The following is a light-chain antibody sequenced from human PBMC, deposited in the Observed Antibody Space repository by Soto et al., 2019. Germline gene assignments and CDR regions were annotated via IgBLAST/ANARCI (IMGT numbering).Light chain of an antibody. V-gene: IGLV2-8*01. CDR1: SSDVGGYNY. CDR2: EVN. CDR3: SAYASSSNV. Sequence: QSVLTQPPSASGSPGQSVAISCTGTSSDVGGYNYVSWYQQHPGKAPKLMIYEVNKRPSGVPDRFSGSKSGNTASLTVSGLAAEDEADYCSSAYASSSNVFGTGTKLTVL. J-gene: IGLJ1*01.